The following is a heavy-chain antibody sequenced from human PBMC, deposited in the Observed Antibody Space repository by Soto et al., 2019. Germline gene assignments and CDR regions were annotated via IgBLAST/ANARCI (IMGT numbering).Heavy chain of an antibody. CDR1: GYSFSSYY. D-gene: IGHD6-19*01. CDR3: ARLFDTSGWYDY. CDR2: IYPGDSDT. Sequence: GESLKISCKVSGYSFSSYYICGVRQMPGKGLERMGIIYPGDSDTRYSPSFQGQVTISADKSITTTYLQWSSLKASDTAIYYCARLFDTSGWYDYWGQGTLVTVSS. V-gene: IGHV5-51*03. J-gene: IGHJ4*02.